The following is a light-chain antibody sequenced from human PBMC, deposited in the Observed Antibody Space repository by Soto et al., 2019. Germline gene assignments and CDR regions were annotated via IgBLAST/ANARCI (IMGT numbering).Light chain of an antibody. V-gene: IGKV3-20*01. CDR1: QSVSSSY. CDR2: GAS. J-gene: IGKJ1*01. CDR3: QQYGST. Sequence: EIVLTQSPGTLSLSPGERATLSCRASQSVSSSYLAWYQQKPGQAPRLLVYGASSRATGIPDRFSGSGSGTDFTLTISRLEPEDFAVYSCQQYGSTFGLGTKVDIK.